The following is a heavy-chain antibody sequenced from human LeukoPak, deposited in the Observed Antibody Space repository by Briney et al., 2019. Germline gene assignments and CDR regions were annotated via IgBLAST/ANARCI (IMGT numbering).Heavy chain of an antibody. CDR3: TRDGDTVLTRGYYYYMDV. CDR2: VSRSGVGT. V-gene: IGHV3-21*01. D-gene: IGHD3-10*01. Sequence: GGSLRLSCAASGFTFSHYGMTWVRQAPGKGLEWVSSVSRSGVGTYYADSVRGRFTISRDNAKNSLYLQMNSLRAEDTAVYYCTRDGDTVLTRGYYYYMDVWGKGTTVTVSS. CDR1: GFTFSHYG. J-gene: IGHJ6*03.